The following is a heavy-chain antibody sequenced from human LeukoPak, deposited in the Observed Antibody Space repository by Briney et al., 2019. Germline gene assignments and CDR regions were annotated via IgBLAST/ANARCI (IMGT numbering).Heavy chain of an antibody. CDR3: ARERATGDLTNWYFDL. D-gene: IGHD7-27*01. CDR2: ISSSGSTI. V-gene: IGHV3-48*03. CDR1: GFTFSSYE. J-gene: IGHJ2*01. Sequence: PGGSLRLSCAASGFTFSSYEMNWVRQAPGKGLEWVSYISSSGSTIYYADSVKGRFTISRDNAKNSLYLQMNSLRAEDTAVYYCARERATGDLTNWYFDLWGRGTLVTVSS.